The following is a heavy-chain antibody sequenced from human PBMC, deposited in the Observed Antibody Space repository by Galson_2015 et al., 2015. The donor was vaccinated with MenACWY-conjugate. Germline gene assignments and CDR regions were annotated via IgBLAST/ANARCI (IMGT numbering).Heavy chain of an antibody. Sequence: SLRLSCAASGFAFSSYGMQWVRQAPGKGLEWVAVISYDGSNTYYADSVKGRFTISRDGSKNTLYLQMDSLRPEDTAVYYCAKAGHSSSKLYWGQGTLVTVSS. J-gene: IGHJ4*02. V-gene: IGHV3-30*18. CDR2: ISYDGSNT. CDR1: GFAFSSYG. CDR3: AKAGHSSSKLY. D-gene: IGHD6-6*01.